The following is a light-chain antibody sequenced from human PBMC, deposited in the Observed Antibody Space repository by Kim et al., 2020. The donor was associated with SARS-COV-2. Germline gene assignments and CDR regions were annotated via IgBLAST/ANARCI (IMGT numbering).Light chain of an antibody. Sequence: YIITSSSGASSDVGGYNSVTWYQQHPGKAPKLMIYDVISRPSGVSNSFSGSKSGNTASLIISGLQAEDEADYYCSSYTSSSTPYVFGTGTKVTVL. V-gene: IGLV2-14*03. CDR3: SSYTSSSTPYV. CDR1: SSDVGGYNS. J-gene: IGLJ1*01. CDR2: DVI.